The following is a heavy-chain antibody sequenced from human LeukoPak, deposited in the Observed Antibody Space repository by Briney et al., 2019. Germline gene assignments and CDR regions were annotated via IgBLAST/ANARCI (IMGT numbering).Heavy chain of an antibody. CDR1: GGSFRGYY. V-gene: IGHV4-34*01. D-gene: IGHD6-13*01. Sequence: SETLSLTCAVYGGSFRGYYWSWIRQPPGKGLDWIGEINHSGSTNYNPSLKSRVTISVDTSKNQFSLKLSSVTAADTAVYYCARGGTQLVQEDGYFQHWGQGTLVTVSS. CDR3: ARGGTQLVQEDGYFQH. CDR2: INHSGST. J-gene: IGHJ1*01.